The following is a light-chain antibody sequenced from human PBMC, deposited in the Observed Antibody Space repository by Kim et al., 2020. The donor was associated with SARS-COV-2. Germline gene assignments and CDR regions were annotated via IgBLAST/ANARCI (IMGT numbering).Light chain of an antibody. CDR3: QVWDSSPV. V-gene: IGLV3-9*01. Sequence: SYELTQPLSVSVALGQTAKITCGGDNIGGRNVHWYQQKPGQAPVLVIYRDNNRPSGIPERFSGSNSGNTATLTISRAQAGDEADYYCQVWDSSPVFGGGT. CDR1: NIGGRN. J-gene: IGLJ3*02. CDR2: RDN.